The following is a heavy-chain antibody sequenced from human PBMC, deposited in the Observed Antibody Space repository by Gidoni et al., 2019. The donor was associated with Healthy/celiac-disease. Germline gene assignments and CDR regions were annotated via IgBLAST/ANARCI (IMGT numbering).Heavy chain of an antibody. V-gene: IGHV3-23*01. CDR1: GFTFSSYA. J-gene: IGHJ4*02. CDR2: ISGSGGST. CDR3: AHYDFWSGYHTIDY. D-gene: IGHD3-3*01. Sequence: EVQLLESGGGLVQPGGSLRLSCAASGFTFSSYAMSWVRQAPGKGLEWVSAISGSGGSTYYADSVKGRFTISRDNSKNTLYLQMNSLRAEDTAVYYCAHYDFWSGYHTIDYWGQGTLVTVSP.